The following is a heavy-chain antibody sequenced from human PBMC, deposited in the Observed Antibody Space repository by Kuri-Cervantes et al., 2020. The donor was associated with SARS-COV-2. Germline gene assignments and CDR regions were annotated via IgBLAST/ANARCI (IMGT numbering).Heavy chain of an antibody. CDR1: GGSIRSYY. CDR2: IYNNIYDTVTT. D-gene: IGHD5-12*01. V-gene: IGHV4-59*12. J-gene: IGHJ4*02. CDR3: ARSFMVASYFDY. Sequence: GSLRLSCTVSGGSIRSYYWSWIRQPPGKGLEWIGNIYNNIYDTVTTYYNPSLKSRVTMSLDTSKNQFSLNLSSVTAADTAVYYCARSFMVASYFDYWGQGILVTVSS.